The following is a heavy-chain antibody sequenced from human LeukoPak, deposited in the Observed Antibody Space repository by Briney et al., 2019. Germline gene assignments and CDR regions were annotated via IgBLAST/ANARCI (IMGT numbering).Heavy chain of an antibody. J-gene: IGHJ4*02. CDR3: ARASGTVGATPYDY. CDR2: IYYSGST. D-gene: IGHD1-26*01. V-gene: IGHV4-39*07. Sequence: SETLSLTCTVSGGSISSSSYYWGWIRQPPGKGLEWIGSIYYSGSTYYNPSLKSRVTISVDTSKNQFSLKLSSVTAADTAVYYCARASGTVGATPYDYWGQGTLVTVSS. CDR1: GGSISSSSYY.